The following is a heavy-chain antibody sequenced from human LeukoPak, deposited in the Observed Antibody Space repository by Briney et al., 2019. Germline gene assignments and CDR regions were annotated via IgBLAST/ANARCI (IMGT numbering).Heavy chain of an antibody. CDR2: ISGSSTYI. J-gene: IGHJ4*02. CDR1: GFTFSSYA. V-gene: IGHV3-21*01. Sequence: GGSLRLSCAASGFTFSSYAMSWVRQAPGKGLGWVSYISGSSTYIYYVDSLKGRFTISRDNAKNSLYLQMNSLRVEDTAVYYCASTTGDRDYWGQGTLVNVSS. CDR3: ASTTGDRDY. D-gene: IGHD7-27*01.